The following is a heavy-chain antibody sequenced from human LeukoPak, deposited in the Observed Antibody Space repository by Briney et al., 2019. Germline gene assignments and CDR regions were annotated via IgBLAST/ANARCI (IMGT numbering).Heavy chain of an antibody. J-gene: IGHJ4*02. V-gene: IGHV3-7*04. CDR1: GFTFSSYW. D-gene: IGHD2-15*01. CDR2: KKQDGREK. CDR3: ARGMLPGGPFGY. Sequence: SGGSLLLSCAASGFTFSSYWKSWGRQAPGKGLEGVANKKQDGREKYYVASVKGRFTISRDNAKNSLYLQMNSLRAEDTAVYYCARGMLPGGPFGYWGQGTLVTVS.